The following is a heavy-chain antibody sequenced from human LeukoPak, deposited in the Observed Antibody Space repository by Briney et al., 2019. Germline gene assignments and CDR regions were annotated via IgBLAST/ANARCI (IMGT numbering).Heavy chain of an antibody. D-gene: IGHD3-3*01. CDR1: GGSISSSSYY. CDR3: ARGLETFWSGYFDY. J-gene: IGHJ4*02. V-gene: IGHV4-61*05. Sequence: SETLSLTCTVSGGSISSSSYYWGWIRQPPGKGLEWIGYIYYSGSTNYNPSLKSRVTISVDTSKDQFSLKLSSVTAADTAVYYCARGLETFWSGYFDYWGQGTLVTVSS. CDR2: IYYSGST.